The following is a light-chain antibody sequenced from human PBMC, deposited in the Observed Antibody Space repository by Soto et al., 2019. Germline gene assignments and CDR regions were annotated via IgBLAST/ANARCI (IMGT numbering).Light chain of an antibody. J-gene: IGLJ2*01. CDR2: RDS. CDR3: QVWDSSHVV. CDR1: DIGSKN. V-gene: IGLV3-9*01. Sequence: SYELTQPLSVSVALGQTSRITCGGKDIGSKNVHWYQQKPGQAPVLVIYRDSNRPSGIPERFSGSNSGNTATLTISRAQAGDEADYYCQVWDSSHVVFGGGTKVTVL.